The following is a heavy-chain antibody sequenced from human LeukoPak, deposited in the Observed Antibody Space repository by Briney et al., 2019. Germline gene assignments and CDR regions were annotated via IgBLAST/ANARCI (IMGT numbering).Heavy chain of an antibody. CDR3: ARFYCSSTSCYANWFDP. V-gene: IGHV4-34*01. Sequence: SETLSLTCAVYGGSFSGYYWSWIRQPPGTGLEWIGEINHSGSTNYNPSLKSRVTISVDTSKNQFSLKLSSVTAADTAVYYCARFYCSSTSCYANWFDPWGQGTLVTVSS. CDR2: INHSGST. J-gene: IGHJ5*02. CDR1: GGSFSGYY. D-gene: IGHD2-2*01.